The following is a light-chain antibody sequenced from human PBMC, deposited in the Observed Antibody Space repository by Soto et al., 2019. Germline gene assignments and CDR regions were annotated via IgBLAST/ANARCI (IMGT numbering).Light chain of an antibody. V-gene: IGKV1-39*01. CDR2: DAS. J-gene: IGKJ4*01. CDR1: QSITTY. Sequence: DIQMTQSPSSLSASVGDRVTITCRTSQSITTYLNWYQQKPGKDPKLLIYDASRLQSGVPSTFSGSGSGTDFTLTISSLQPEDFATYYRQQSYSTPRAFGGGTKVEIK. CDR3: QQSYSTPRA.